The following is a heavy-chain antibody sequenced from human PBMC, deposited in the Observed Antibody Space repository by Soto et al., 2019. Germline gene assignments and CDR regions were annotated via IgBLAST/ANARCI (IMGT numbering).Heavy chain of an antibody. V-gene: IGHV3-33*01. Sequence: GGSLRLSCAASGFTFSSYGMHWVRQAPGKGLEWVAVIWYDGSNKYYADSVKGRFTISRDNSKNTLYLQMNSLRAEDTAVYYCAREIIVGAHFDYWGQGTLVTVSS. CDR3: AREIIVGAHFDY. J-gene: IGHJ4*02. CDR2: IWYDGSNK. CDR1: GFTFSSYG. D-gene: IGHD1-26*01.